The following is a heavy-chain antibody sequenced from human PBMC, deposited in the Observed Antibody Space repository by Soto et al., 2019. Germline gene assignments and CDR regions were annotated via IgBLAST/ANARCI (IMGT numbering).Heavy chain of an antibody. CDR3: ARARGNYDFWSGYYISGAFDI. J-gene: IGHJ3*02. CDR2: IYYSGST. Sequence: SETLSLTCTFSGCSISSYYWSLIRQPPGKGLEWIGYIYYSGSTNYNPSLKSRVTISVDTSKNQFSLKLSSVTAADTAVYYCARARGNYDFWSGYYISGAFDIWGQGTMVTVSS. D-gene: IGHD3-3*01. CDR1: GCSISSYY. V-gene: IGHV4-59*01.